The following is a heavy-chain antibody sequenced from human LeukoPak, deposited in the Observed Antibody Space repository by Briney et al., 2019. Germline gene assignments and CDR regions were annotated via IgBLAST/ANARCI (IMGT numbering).Heavy chain of an antibody. V-gene: IGHV3-11*01. J-gene: IGHJ6*01. CDR3: ARAKNYDYSLWYV. Sequence: GGSLRLSCAASGFTFSDYYMSWIRQAPGKGLEWVSYISSSGTTIYYADSVKGRFTISRDNAENSRYLQMNSLRAEDTAVYYCARAKNYDYSLWYVWGQGTTVTVSS. CDR2: ISSSGTTI. CDR1: GFTFSDYY. D-gene: IGHD3-3*01.